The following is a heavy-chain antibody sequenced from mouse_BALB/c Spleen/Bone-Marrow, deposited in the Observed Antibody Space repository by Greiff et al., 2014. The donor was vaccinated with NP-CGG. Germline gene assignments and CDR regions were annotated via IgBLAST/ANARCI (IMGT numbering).Heavy chain of an antibody. Sequence: QVQLQQSGPGLVAPSQSLSITCTVSGFSLNDYGVSWIRQPPGKGLEWLGVIWGGGSTYYNSALKSRLSIGKDNSKSQVFLKMNSLQTDDTAMYYCAKQYGNYDWYFDVWGAGTTVTVSS. V-gene: IGHV2-6-5*01. CDR3: AKQYGNYDWYFDV. CDR2: IWGGGST. CDR1: GFSLNDYG. J-gene: IGHJ1*01. D-gene: IGHD2-1*01.